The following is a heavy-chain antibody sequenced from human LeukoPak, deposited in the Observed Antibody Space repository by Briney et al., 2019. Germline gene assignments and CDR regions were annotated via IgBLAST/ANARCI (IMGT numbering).Heavy chain of an antibody. CDR2: ISSSSSTI. V-gene: IGHV3-48*02. Sequence: GGSLRLSCAASGFTISSYSMNWVRQAPGKGLEWVSDISSSSSTIYYADSVKGRFAISRDNAKNSLYLQMNSLTDEDTAVYYCARETPEYDWGQGTLVTVSS. CDR1: GFTISSYS. CDR3: ARETPEYD. J-gene: IGHJ4*02. D-gene: IGHD6-6*01.